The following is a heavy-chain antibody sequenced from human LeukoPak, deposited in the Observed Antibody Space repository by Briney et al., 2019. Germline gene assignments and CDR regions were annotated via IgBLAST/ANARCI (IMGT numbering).Heavy chain of an antibody. CDR3: ARLFSTTHWYFDL. V-gene: IGHV5-51*01. J-gene: IGHJ2*01. Sequence: GESLKISCEGSGYSFTNYWIGWARQMPGKGLEWMGIIYPGDSDSRYSPSFQGQITITADKSISTTYLQWSSLNASDTAIYYCARLFSTTHWYFDLWGRGTLVTVSS. CDR1: GYSFTNYW. D-gene: IGHD2-2*01. CDR2: IYPGDSDS.